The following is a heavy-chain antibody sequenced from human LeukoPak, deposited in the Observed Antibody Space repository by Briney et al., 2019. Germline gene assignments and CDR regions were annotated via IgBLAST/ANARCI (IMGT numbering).Heavy chain of an antibody. CDR2: IKQGGSEK. CDR1: GFTFSSYA. CDR3: ASQSSGGFFEDY. J-gene: IGHJ4*02. V-gene: IGHV3-7*01. Sequence: GGSLRLSCAASGFTFSSYAMSWVRQAPGKGLECVANIKQGGSEKYYVDSVKGRFTISRDNAKNSLYLQMNSLRAEDTAVYYCASQSSGGFFEDYWGQGTLVTVSS. D-gene: IGHD3-3*01.